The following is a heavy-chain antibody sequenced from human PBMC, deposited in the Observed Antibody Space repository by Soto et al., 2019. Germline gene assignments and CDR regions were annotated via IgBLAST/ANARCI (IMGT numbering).Heavy chain of an antibody. CDR2: ISTYNGDT. Sequence: QVQLVQSGPEVRKPGASVKVSCEASGYTFTTSGISWVRQVPGQGLQWMGWISTYNGDTNSAQNFQGRGLLTADTATGTGYMELMSLKSDDTAVYYCARQGSWPYYYYGLDVWGQGTTVTVSS. CDR1: GYTFTTSG. CDR3: ARQGSWPYYYYGLDV. V-gene: IGHV1-18*01. D-gene: IGHD1-26*01. J-gene: IGHJ6*02.